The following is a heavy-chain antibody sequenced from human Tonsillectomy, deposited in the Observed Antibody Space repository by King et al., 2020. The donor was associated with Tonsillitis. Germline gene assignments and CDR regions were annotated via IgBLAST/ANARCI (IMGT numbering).Heavy chain of an antibody. CDR2: IYYSGST. CDR1: GGSISSSNYY. V-gene: IGHV4-39*07. Sequence: LQLQESGPGLVKPSETLSLTCTVSGGSISSSNYYWGWIRQPPGKGLEGIGSIYYSGSTYYNPSLKSLVTISVDTSKNQFSLKLSPVTAADTAVYYCARLFPSFDYWGQGTLVTVSS. D-gene: IGHD2/OR15-2a*01. J-gene: IGHJ4*02. CDR3: ARLFPSFDY.